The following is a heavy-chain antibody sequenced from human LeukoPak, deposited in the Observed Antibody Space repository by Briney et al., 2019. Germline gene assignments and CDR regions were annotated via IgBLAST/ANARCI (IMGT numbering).Heavy chain of an antibody. J-gene: IGHJ5*02. CDR1: GGSVSSDSYS. CDR2: IYDNRIS. CDR3: ARDKDIYYGSGRFDP. D-gene: IGHD3-10*01. Sequence: TSETLSLTCSVSGGSVSSDSYSWTWIRQPPGKGLVWMGHIYDNRISNYNPSLKSRVIISADTSKNQFSLRLRFATAADTAVYYCARDKDIYYGSGRFDPWGQGTLVTVSS. V-gene: IGHV4-61*01.